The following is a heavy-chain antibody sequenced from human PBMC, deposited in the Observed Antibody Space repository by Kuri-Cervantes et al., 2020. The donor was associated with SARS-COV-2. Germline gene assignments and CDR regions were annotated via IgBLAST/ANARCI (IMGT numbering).Heavy chain of an antibody. J-gene: IGHJ6*03. D-gene: IGHD3-10*01. V-gene: IGHV6-1*01. CDR3: ARASGDREGYYYYYKDV. CDR2: TYYRSKWYN. CDR1: GDSVASNGAA. Sequence: LSCALSGDSVASNGAAWNWIRQSPSRGLEWLGRTYYRSKWYNDYAVAVKRRITINPDTSKSKFSLQLNSVTPEDTAVYYCARASGDREGYYYYYKDVWGKGTMVTVSS.